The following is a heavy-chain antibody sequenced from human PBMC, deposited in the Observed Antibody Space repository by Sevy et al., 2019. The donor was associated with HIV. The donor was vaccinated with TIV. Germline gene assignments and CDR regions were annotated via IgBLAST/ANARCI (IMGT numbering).Heavy chain of an antibody. CDR2: MNPNSGNT. J-gene: IGHJ2*01. CDR3: ARGLSYSYAKRGDWLNWYLDV. D-gene: IGHD2-21*01. CDR1: GYTFDSHD. V-gene: IGHV1-8*01. Sequence: ASVKVSCKASGYTFDSHDINWIRQAPGQGLEWMGWMNPNSGNTGYAQRFQGRVTMTRTTSTSTAYMEVSGLRSEDTALYYCARGLSYSYAKRGDWLNWYLDVRGRGTLVTVSS.